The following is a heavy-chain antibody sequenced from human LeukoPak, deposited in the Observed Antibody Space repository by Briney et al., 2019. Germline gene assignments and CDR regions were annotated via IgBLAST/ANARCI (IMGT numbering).Heavy chain of an antibody. J-gene: IGHJ6*02. CDR3: ARVDTAMVDYGMDV. V-gene: IGHV4-34*01. CDR1: GGSFSAYY. Sequence: SETLSLTCAVYGGSFSAYYWSWIRQPPGKGLEWVGEINDSGSTNYNPSLKSRVTIPVDTSKNQFSLKLSSVTAADTAVYYCARVDTAMVDYGMDVWGQGTTVAVSS. D-gene: IGHD5-18*01. CDR2: INDSGST.